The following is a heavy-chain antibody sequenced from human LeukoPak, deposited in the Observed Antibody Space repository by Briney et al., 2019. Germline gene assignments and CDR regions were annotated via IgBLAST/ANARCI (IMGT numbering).Heavy chain of an antibody. D-gene: IGHD6-13*01. Sequence: PGRSLRLSCAASGFTFSSYSMNWVRQAPGKGLEWVSSISSSSSYIYYADSVKGRFTISRDNAKNSLYLQMNSLRAEDTAVYYCATSASYSIHYFDYWGQGTLVTVSS. CDR3: ATSASYSIHYFDY. CDR1: GFTFSSYS. CDR2: ISSSSSYI. J-gene: IGHJ4*02. V-gene: IGHV3-21*01.